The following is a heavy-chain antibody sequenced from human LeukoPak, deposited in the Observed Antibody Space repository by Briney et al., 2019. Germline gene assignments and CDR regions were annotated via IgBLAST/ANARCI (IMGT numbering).Heavy chain of an antibody. CDR1: GFTFNTFW. J-gene: IGHJ4*02. CDR2: IHQEGRTK. D-gene: IGHD6-6*01. CDR3: ARGGGTSSGLYFHY. V-gene: IGHV3-7*01. Sequence: GESLRLSCAASGFTFNTFWMTWLRQAPGKGLEWVANIHQEGRTKYYADSVKGRFTISRDNANNALNLQINSLRAEDTALYYCARGGGTSSGLYFHYWGQGTLVTVSS.